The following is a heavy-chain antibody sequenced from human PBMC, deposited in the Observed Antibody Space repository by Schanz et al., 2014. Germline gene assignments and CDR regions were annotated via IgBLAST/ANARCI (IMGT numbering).Heavy chain of an antibody. D-gene: IGHD3-3*01. V-gene: IGHV3-7*01. J-gene: IGHJ4*02. Sequence: EVQLAESGGGLVKPGGSLRLSCAASGFTFSTYWMSWVRQAPGKGLEWVANIKQDESERSYVDSVKGRFTISRDNAKNSLYLQMNSLRAEDTAVYYCARDKGGYYPFDYWGQGTLVTVSS. CDR2: IKQDESER. CDR1: GFTFSTYW. CDR3: ARDKGGYYPFDY.